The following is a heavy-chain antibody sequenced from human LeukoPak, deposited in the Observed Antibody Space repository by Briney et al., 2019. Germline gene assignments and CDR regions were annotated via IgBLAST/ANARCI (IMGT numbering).Heavy chain of an antibody. CDR1: GFTFSSFA. V-gene: IGHV3-30-3*01. CDR2: ISYDASNK. CDR3: ARTPYDGILYYYYGMDV. D-gene: IGHD1-1*01. J-gene: IGHJ6*02. Sequence: GGSLRLSCAASGFTFSSFAMHWVRQAPGKGLDWVAVISYDASNKFYADSVQGRFTIARDNSKNTLYLQMNSLRGEDTAVYYCARTPYDGILYYYYGMDVWGQGTTVTVSS.